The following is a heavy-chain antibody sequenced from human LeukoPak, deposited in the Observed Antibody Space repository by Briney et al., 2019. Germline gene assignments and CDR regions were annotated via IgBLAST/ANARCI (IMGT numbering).Heavy chain of an antibody. CDR2: INHTGST. CDR1: GGSFSGYY. D-gene: IGHD1-26*01. J-gene: IGHJ4*02. CDR3: ARGRKGELPHYFDY. V-gene: IGHV4-34*01. Sequence: LETLSLTCAVYGGSFSGYYWSWIRQPPGKGLEWIGEINHTGSTNYNPSLKSRVTISVDTSKNQFSLKLSSVTAADTAVYYCARGRKGELPHYFDYWGQGTLVTVSS.